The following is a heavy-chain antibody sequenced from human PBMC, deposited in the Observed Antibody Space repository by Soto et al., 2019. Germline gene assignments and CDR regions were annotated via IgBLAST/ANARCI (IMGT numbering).Heavy chain of an antibody. CDR2: IDPSGTST. Sequence: GASVKVSCKASGFSFSGYYMHWVRQAPGQGLEWMGIIDPSGTSTTYAQSFQGRVTPTRDTSTSTVYMELSSLRSEDTAVYYCARDWMYSSTWYYFDFWGRGTLVTVSS. CDR1: GFSFSGYY. V-gene: IGHV1-46*01. J-gene: IGHJ4*02. D-gene: IGHD6-13*01. CDR3: ARDWMYSSTWYYFDF.